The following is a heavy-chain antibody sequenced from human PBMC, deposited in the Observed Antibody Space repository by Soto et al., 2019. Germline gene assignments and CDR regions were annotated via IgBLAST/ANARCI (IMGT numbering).Heavy chain of an antibody. CDR2: LSNSGSTT. D-gene: IGHD6-19*01. V-gene: IGHV3-23*01. J-gene: IGHJ4*02. CDR3: AKDATRSDGWYYFDY. CDR1: GFNFGYYA. Sequence: PGGSLRLSCAASGFNFGYYAMGWVRQAPGKGLEWVSVLSNSGSTTYYTDSVKGRFTISRDNSKNTLYLQTNSLRAEDTAIYYCAKDATRSDGWYYFDYWGQGALVTDSS.